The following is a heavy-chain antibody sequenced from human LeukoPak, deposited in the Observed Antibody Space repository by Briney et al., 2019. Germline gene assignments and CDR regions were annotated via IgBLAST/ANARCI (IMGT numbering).Heavy chain of an antibody. CDR3: ARRFLEWYSHFDY. V-gene: IGHV3-23*01. D-gene: IGHD3-3*01. CDR1: GFTFSNYA. J-gene: IGHJ4*02. Sequence: GGSLRLSCAASGFTFSNYAMNWVRQAPGKELEWVSSIIGTGGATYYADSVKGRFTISRDNSKNTLYLQVNSLRAEDRAIYYCARRFLEWYSHFDYWGQGTLVTVSS. CDR2: IIGTGGAT.